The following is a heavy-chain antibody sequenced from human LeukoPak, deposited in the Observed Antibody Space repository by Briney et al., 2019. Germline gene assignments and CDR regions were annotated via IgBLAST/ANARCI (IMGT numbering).Heavy chain of an antibody. CDR2: ISYDGSNK. CDR1: GFTFSSYA. Sequence: GGSLRLSCAASGFTFSSYAMHWVRQAPGKGLEWVAVISYDGSNKYYADSVKGRFTISRDNSKNTLYLQMNSLRAEDTAVYFCARDLTGTYSFDYWGQGTLVTVSS. D-gene: IGHD7-27*01. J-gene: IGHJ4*02. V-gene: IGHV3-30*04. CDR3: ARDLTGTYSFDY.